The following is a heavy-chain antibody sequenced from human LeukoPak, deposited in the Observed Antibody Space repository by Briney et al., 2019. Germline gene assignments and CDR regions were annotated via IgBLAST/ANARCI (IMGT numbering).Heavy chain of an antibody. Sequence: SETLSLTCSVSGGSISSSDYYWGWIRQPPGTGLEWIVSLSYSGTTYYNPSLIIRVTISIDTSKQQFSLKLTSMTAADTAFYYCARDTYDFRSDSLVGVFDIWGQGTKVTVSS. CDR1: GGSISSSDYY. D-gene: IGHD3-3*01. J-gene: IGHJ3*02. V-gene: IGHV4-39*07. CDR3: ARDTYDFRSDSLVGVFDI. CDR2: LSYSGTT.